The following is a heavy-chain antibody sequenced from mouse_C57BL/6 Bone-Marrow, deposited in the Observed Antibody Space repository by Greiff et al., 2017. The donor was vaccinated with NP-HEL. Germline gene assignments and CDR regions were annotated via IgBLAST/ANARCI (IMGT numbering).Heavy chain of an antibody. J-gene: IGHJ4*01. CDR2: INPSSGYT. D-gene: IGHD2-4*01. CDR3: VRTNIYYDYDVLAMDY. Sequence: QVQLQQSGAELARPGASVKMSCKASGYTFTSYTMHWVKQRPGQGLEWIGYINPSSGYTKYNQKFKDKATLTADKSSSTAYMQLSSLTSEDSAVYYCVRTNIYYDYDVLAMDYWGQGTSVTVSS. CDR1: GYTFTSYT. V-gene: IGHV1-4*01.